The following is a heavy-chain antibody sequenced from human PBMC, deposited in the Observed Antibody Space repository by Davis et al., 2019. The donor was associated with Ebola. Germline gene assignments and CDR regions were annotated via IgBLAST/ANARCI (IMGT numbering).Heavy chain of an antibody. CDR3: ARTAMTSISDLGLGYNYFDP. Sequence: SETLSLTCAVYGGSFSGYFWSWIRQPPGKGMGWIGQISHGGITNYNPSLKSRVTISMDTSNNQFYLRLDSVTAADTAVFYCARTAMTSISDLGLGYNYFDPWGQGTLVTVST. V-gene: IGHV4-34*01. D-gene: IGHD2-21*02. CDR2: ISHGGIT. CDR1: GGSFSGYF. J-gene: IGHJ5*02.